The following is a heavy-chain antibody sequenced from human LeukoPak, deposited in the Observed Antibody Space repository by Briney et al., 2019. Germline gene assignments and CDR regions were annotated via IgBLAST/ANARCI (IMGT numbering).Heavy chain of an antibody. CDR2: IIPIFGTA. D-gene: IGHD1-1*01. CDR1: GGTFSSYA. CDR3: ARVASTTGTDSGSVNWYFDL. J-gene: IGHJ2*01. Sequence: GASVKVSCKASGGTFSSYAISWVRQAPGQGLEWMGGIIPIFGTANYAQKFQGRVTITADESTSTAYMELSSLRSEDTAVYYCARVASTTGTDSGSVNWYFDLWGRGTLVTVSS. V-gene: IGHV1-69*13.